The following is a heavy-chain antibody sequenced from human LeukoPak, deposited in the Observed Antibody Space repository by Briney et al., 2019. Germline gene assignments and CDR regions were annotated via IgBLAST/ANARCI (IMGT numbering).Heavy chain of an antibody. CDR3: ARGSDGSCYSSCNQ. D-gene: IGHD2-15*01. Sequence: GGSLRLSCAASGFTFSRLAMTWVRQAPGKGLEYVSTLSSNGDCTYYANSVKGRFTISRDNSRNTLYLQMGSLRAEDTAVYYCARGSDGSCYSSCNQWGQGTLVTVSS. V-gene: IGHV3-64*01. CDR1: GFTFSRLA. CDR2: LSSNGDCT. J-gene: IGHJ4*02.